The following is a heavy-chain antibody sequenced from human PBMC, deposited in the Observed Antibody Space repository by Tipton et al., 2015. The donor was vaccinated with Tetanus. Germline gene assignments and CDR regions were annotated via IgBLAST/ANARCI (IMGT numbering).Heavy chain of an antibody. V-gene: IGHV4-59*01. CDR1: DGSFNAYY. J-gene: IGHJ4*02. CDR2: LYDNGRT. Sequence: GLVKPSETLSLTCGVSDGSFNAYYWSWIRQTPGKGLEWIGYLYDNGRTKYNPSLNSRVTISVDTPKKQLSLKLTSVTAADTAVYYCARDPWLDYWGQGTLVTVSS. CDR3: ARDPWLDY.